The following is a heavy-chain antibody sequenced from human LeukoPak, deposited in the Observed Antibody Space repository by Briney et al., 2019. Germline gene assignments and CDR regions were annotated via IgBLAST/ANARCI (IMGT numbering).Heavy chain of an antibody. V-gene: IGHV4-4*09. D-gene: IGHD3-22*01. CDR2: IYTRGST. J-gene: IGHJ4*02. Sequence: SETPSLTCTVSGGSISRYYWSWIRQPPGKGLEWIGYIYTRGSTNYNPSLKSRVTISVDTSKNQFSLKLSSVTAADTAVYYCARYGSGYHFDYWGQGTLVTVSS. CDR3: ARYGSGYHFDY. CDR1: GGSISRYY.